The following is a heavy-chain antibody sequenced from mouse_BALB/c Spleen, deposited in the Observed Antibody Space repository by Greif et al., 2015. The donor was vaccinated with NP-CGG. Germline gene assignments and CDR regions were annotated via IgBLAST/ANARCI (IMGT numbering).Heavy chain of an antibody. CDR1: GFAFSSYD. Sequence: EVQVVESGGGLVKPGGSLKLSCAASGFAFSSYDMSWVRQTPEKRLEWVATISSGGSYTYYPDSVKGRFTISRDNARNTLYLQMSSLRSAHTALYFCARHEGLLREGAMDYSLQGTSVPVSS. CDR2: ISSGGSYT. CDR3: ARHEGLLREGAMDY. V-gene: IGHV5-9*02. J-gene: IGHJ4*01. D-gene: IGHD2-3*01.